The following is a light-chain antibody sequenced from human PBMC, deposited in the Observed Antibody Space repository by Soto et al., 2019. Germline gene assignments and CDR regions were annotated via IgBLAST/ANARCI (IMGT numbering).Light chain of an antibody. J-gene: IGLJ1*01. CDR3: QSYDSSLSAYV. CDR1: SSNIGAGFD. CDR2: SNN. V-gene: IGLV1-40*01. Sequence: QSVLTQPPSVSGAPGQRVTISCTGSSSNIGAGFDVHWYQQLPGSAPKLLIYSNNNRPSGVPDRFSVSRSATSASLAITGLQAEDAADYYCQSYDSSLSAYVFGTATKLTVL.